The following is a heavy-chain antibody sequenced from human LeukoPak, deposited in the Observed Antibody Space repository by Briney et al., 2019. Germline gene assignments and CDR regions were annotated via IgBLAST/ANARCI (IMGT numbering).Heavy chain of an antibody. CDR1: GYTFTGYY. V-gene: IGHV1-2*02. D-gene: IGHD3-10*01. J-gene: IGHJ6*03. CDR3: ARGTMVRGIIESYYYQYYYMDV. CDR2: INPNSGFT. Sequence: ASVKVSCKTSGYTFTGYYIHWVRQAPGQGLEWMGWINPNSGFTNYAQKFQGRVTMTRDTSISTVYMALSRLRSDDTAVYYCARGTMVRGIIESYYYQYYYMDVWGKGTTVTVSS.